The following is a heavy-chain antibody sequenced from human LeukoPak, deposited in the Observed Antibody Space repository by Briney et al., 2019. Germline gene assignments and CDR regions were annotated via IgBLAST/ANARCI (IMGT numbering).Heavy chain of an antibody. V-gene: IGHV4-39*01. CDR1: GGSISSSSYY. J-gene: IGHJ4*02. Sequence: PSETLSLTCTVSGGSISSSSYYWGWIRQPPGKGLEWIGTIYYSGSTYYNPSLKSRVTISLDTSKNQFSLKLNSVTAADTAVYYCARLVVGANHYWGQGTLVTVSS. CDR3: ARLVVGANHY. D-gene: IGHD1-26*01. CDR2: IYYSGST.